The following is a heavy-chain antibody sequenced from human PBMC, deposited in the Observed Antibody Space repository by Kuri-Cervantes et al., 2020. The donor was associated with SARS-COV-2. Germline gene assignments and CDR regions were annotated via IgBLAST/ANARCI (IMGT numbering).Heavy chain of an antibody. D-gene: IGHD4-23*01. J-gene: IGHJ4*02. V-gene: IGHV3-30-3*01. Sequence: GESLKISCAASGFTFSSYAMHWVRQAPGKGLEWVAVVSYDGSNKYYADSVKGRFTISRDNSKNTLYLQMNSLRAEDTAVYFCARDVGYGGSSELDITYFDFWGQGTLVTVSS. CDR2: VSYDGSNK. CDR3: ARDVGYGGSSELDITYFDF. CDR1: GFTFSSYA.